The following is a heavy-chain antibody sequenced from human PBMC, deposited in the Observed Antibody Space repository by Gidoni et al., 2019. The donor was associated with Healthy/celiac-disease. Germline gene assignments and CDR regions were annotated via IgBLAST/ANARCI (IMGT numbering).Heavy chain of an antibody. J-gene: IGHJ4*02. CDR3: ARGDCSGGSCYLGS. D-gene: IGHD2-15*01. V-gene: IGHV4-4*07. CDR1: GGSISSYY. CDR2: LYTSGST. Sequence: QVQLQESGPGLVKPSETLSLTCTVSGGSISSYYCSWIRQPAGKGLEWIGRLYTSGSTNYNPSLKSRVTMSVDTSKNQFSLKLSSVTAADTAVYYCARGDCSGGSCYLGSWGQGTLVTVSS.